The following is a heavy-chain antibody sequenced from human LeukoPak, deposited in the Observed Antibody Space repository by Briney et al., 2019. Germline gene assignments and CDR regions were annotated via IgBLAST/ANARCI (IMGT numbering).Heavy chain of an antibody. D-gene: IGHD3-9*01. CDR3: AKVELRYFDWSPPDY. V-gene: IGHV3-30*18. Sequence: PGGSLRLSCAASGFTFSSYGMHWVRQAPGKGLERVAVISYDGSNKYYADSVKGRFTISRDNSKSTLYLQMNSLRAEDTAVYYCAKVELRYFDWSPPDYWGQGTLVTVSS. J-gene: IGHJ4*02. CDR1: GFTFSSYG. CDR2: ISYDGSNK.